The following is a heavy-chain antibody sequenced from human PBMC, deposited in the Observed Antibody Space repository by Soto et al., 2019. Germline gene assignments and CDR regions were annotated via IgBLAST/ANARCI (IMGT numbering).Heavy chain of an antibody. J-gene: IGHJ6*02. V-gene: IGHV1-18*01. D-gene: IGHD2-2*01. Sequence: GASVKLSCKACGDTFARYGISSVRQSPGQGLEWMGWISAYNGNTNYAQKLQGRVTMTTDTSTSTAYMELRSLRSDDTAVYYCARDNGPAAEWSYYYYGMDVWGQGTTVTVSS. CDR2: ISAYNGNT. CDR1: GDTFARYG. CDR3: ARDNGPAAEWSYYYYGMDV.